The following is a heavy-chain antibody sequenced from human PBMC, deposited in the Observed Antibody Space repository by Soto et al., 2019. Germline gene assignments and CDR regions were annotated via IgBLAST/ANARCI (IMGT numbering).Heavy chain of an antibody. V-gene: IGHV4-34*01. CDR2: INHSGST. Sequence: ETLSLTCAVYGGSFSGYYWSWIRQPPGKGLEWIGEINHSGSTNYNPSLKSRVTISVDTSKNQFSLKLSSVTAADTAVYYCARSRYGSGYVPIRYFDYWGQGTLVTVSS. CDR1: GGSFSGYY. J-gene: IGHJ4*02. D-gene: IGHD5-12*01. CDR3: ARSRYGSGYVPIRYFDY.